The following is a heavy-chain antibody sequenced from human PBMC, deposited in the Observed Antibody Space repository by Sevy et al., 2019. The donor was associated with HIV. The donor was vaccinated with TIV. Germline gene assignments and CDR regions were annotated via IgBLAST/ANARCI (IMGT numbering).Heavy chain of an antibody. Sequence: ASVKVSCKASGGTFSSYAISWVRQAPGQGLEWMGGIIPIFGTANYAQTFQGRVTITADESTSTAYMELSSLRSEDTAVYYCARGARGYSGYDSCYFDYWGQGTLVTVSS. J-gene: IGHJ4*02. CDR1: GGTFSSYA. CDR2: IIPIFGTA. CDR3: ARGARGYSGYDSCYFDY. V-gene: IGHV1-69*13. D-gene: IGHD5-12*01.